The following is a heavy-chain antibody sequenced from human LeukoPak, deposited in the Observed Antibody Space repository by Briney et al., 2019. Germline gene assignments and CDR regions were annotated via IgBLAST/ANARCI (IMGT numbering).Heavy chain of an antibody. CDR2: ISYDGSNK. Sequence: GGSLRLSCAASGFTFSSYAMHWVRQAPGKGLEWVAVISYDGSNKYYADSVKGRFTISRDNSKNTLYLQMNSLRAEDTAVYYCARALLYAQSAFDIWGQGTMVTVSS. J-gene: IGHJ3*02. CDR1: GFTFSSYA. CDR3: ARALLYAQSAFDI. D-gene: IGHD2-2*02. V-gene: IGHV3-30-3*01.